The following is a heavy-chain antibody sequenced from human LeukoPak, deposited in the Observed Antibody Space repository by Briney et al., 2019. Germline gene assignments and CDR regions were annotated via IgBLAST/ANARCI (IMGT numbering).Heavy chain of an antibody. V-gene: IGHV1-8*01. CDR2: MNYNSGNT. J-gene: IGHJ4*02. CDR1: GYTFTSFD. D-gene: IGHD6-19*01. Sequence: GASVKVSCKASGYTFTSFDINWVRQATGQGLEWMGWMNYNSGNTGYAQKFQGRVIMTRNISISTAHMELSSLRSDDTAVYYCARDSSGWSYFDYWGQGILVTVSS. CDR3: ARDSSGWSYFDY.